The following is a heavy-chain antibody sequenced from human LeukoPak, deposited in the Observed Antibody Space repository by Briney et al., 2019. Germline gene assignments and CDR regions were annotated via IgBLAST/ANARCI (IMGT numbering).Heavy chain of an antibody. CDR2: INHTGST. CDR3: ASRGPDDAFDI. D-gene: IGHD5-24*01. J-gene: IGHJ3*02. CDR1: GGSFSGYY. V-gene: IGHV4-34*01. Sequence: PSETLSLTCAVYGGSFSGYYWSWIRQPPGEGLEWIGEINHTGSTNYNPSLKSRVTISVDMSKNQFSLKLSSVTAADTAVYYCASRGPDDAFDIWGQGTMVTVSS.